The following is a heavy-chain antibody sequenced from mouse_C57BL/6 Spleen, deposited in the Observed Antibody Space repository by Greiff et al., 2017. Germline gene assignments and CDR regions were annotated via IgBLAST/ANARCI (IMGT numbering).Heavy chain of an antibody. CDR1: GFTFKDYY. CDR3: TTYRGDGYASFAY. V-gene: IGHV14-4*01. CDR2: IGPVNGNT. J-gene: IGHJ3*01. Sequence: VQLQQSGAELVRPGASVTLSCTASGFTFKDYYMHWVKQRPEQGLEWIGWIGPVNGNTDYASKFQGKATITADTSSNTAYLQLSSLTSEDAAVYDGTTYRGDGYASFAYWGQGTLVTVSA. D-gene: IGHD2-3*01.